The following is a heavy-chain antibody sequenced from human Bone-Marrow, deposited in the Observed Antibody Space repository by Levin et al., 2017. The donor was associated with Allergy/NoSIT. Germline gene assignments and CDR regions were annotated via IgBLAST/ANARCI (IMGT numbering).Heavy chain of an antibody. J-gene: IGHJ4*02. D-gene: IGHD3-22*01. CDR3: ARRNYYYDSSGYYPAGLDY. CDR1: GYSFTSYW. V-gene: IGHV5-51*01. CDR2: IYPGDSDT. Sequence: GESLKISCKGSGYSFTSYWIGWVRQMPGKGLEWMGIIYPGDSDTRYSPSFQGQVTISADKSISTAYLQWSSLKASDTAMYYCARRNYYYDSSGYYPAGLDYWGQGTLVTVSS.